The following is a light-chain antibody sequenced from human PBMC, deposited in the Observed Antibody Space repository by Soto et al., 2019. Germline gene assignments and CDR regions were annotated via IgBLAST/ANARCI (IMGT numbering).Light chain of an antibody. Sequence: EIVLTQSPGTLSLSPGERATLSCRASQNINSRYLAWYQQKPGQAPRLLIDGTSSRATGIPDRFSGSGSGTDFTLTISRLEPEDFAVYYCQQFGSSPGLTFGPGSKVDIK. CDR2: GTS. CDR1: QNINSRY. CDR3: QQFGSSPGLT. V-gene: IGKV3-20*01. J-gene: IGKJ3*01.